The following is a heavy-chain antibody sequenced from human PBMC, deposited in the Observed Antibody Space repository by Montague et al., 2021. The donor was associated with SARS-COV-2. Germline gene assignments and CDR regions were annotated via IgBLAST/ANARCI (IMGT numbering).Heavy chain of an antibody. J-gene: IGHJ4*02. D-gene: IGHD1-26*01. Sequence: SETLSLTCTASGGSISSYYWSWIRQPPGKGLEWIGSIYYSGSTYYNPSLKSRVTISVDTSKNQFSLKLSSVTAADTAVYYCVEIVGAADYWGQGTLVTVSS. CDR1: GGSISSYY. CDR3: VEIVGAADY. CDR2: IYYSGST. V-gene: IGHV4-59*05.